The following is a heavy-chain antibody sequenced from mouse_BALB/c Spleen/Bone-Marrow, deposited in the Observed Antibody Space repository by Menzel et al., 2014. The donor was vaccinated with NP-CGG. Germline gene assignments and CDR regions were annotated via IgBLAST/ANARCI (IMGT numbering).Heavy chain of an antibody. CDR3: ARHGDYYGSSLFAY. J-gene: IGHJ3*01. Sequence: EVKLQESGGGLVQPGESLKLSRESNEYEFPSHDMSWVRKTPEKRLELVAAINSDGGSTYYPDTMERRFIISRDNSKKTPYLQMSSLRSEDTAFYYCARHGDYYGSSLFAYWGQGTLVTVSA. D-gene: IGHD1-1*01. CDR2: INSDGGST. CDR1: EYEFPSHD. V-gene: IGHV5-2*01.